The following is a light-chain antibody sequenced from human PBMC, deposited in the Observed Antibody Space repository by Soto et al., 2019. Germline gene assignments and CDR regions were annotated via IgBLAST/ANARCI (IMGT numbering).Light chain of an antibody. CDR2: GAS. CDR3: QQYASSPLS. Sequence: EIVLTQSPGTLSLSPGERATLSCRASQSVGRNYLAWYQQKPGQAPRLLIYGASSRATGIPDRFGGSVSGTDSTLTIRLEPEDFAVYYWQQYASSPLSFGGGTKVEI. V-gene: IGKV3-20*01. J-gene: IGKJ4*01. CDR1: QSVGRNY.